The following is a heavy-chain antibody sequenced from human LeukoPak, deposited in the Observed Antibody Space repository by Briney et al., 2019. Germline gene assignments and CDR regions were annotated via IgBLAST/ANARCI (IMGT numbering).Heavy chain of an antibody. D-gene: IGHD6-19*01. J-gene: IGHJ3*02. CDR2: IYYSGST. V-gene: IGHV4-59*01. CDR3: ARVYGYSDWYSAEEVWAFDI. CDR1: GGSISSYY. Sequence: SETLSLTCTVSGGSISSYYWSWIRQPPGKGLEWIGYIYYSGSTNYNPSLKGRVTISVDTSKNQFSLKLSSVTAADTAVYYCARVYGYSDWYSAEEVWAFDIWGQGTMVTVSS.